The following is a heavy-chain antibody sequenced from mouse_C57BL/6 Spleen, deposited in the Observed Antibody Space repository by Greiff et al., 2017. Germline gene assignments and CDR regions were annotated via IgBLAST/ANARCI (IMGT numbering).Heavy chain of an antibody. Sequence: QVQLQQSGAELVRPGASVTLSCKASGYTFTDYEMHWVKQTPVHGLEWIGAIDPETGGTAYNQKFKGKAILTADKSSSTAYMELRSLTSEDSAVYYCTRAEDYAFAYWGQGTLVTVAA. D-gene: IGHD2-4*01. CDR3: TRAEDYAFAY. V-gene: IGHV1-15*01. J-gene: IGHJ3*01. CDR2: IDPETGGT. CDR1: GYTFTDYE.